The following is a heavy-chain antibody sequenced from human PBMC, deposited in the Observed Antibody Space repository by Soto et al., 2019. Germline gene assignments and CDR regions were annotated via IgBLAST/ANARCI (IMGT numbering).Heavy chain of an antibody. V-gene: IGHV4-34*01. Sequence: SETLSLTCAVYGGSFSGYYWSWIRQPPGKGLEWIGEINHSGSTNYNPSLKSRVTISVDTSKNQFSLKLSSVTAADTAVYYCARGLYSSSWYLYYYYGMDVWGQGTTVTV. CDR3: ARGLYSSSWYLYYYYGMDV. CDR1: GGSFSGYY. D-gene: IGHD6-13*01. CDR2: INHSGST. J-gene: IGHJ6*02.